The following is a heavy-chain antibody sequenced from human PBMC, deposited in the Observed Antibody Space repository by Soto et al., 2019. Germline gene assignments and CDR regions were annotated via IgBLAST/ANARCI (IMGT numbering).Heavy chain of an antibody. Sequence: SETLCLTCTVSGGTISSYYWRWIRQPPGKGLEWIGYIYYSGSTHYNPSLKSRVTISVDTSKNQFSLKLSSVTAADTAVYYCARDRGGTAPTWFDPWGQGTLVTVSS. CDR2: IYYSGST. J-gene: IGHJ5*02. CDR3: ARDRGGTAPTWFDP. V-gene: IGHV4-59*01. D-gene: IGHD1-1*01. CDR1: GGTISSYY.